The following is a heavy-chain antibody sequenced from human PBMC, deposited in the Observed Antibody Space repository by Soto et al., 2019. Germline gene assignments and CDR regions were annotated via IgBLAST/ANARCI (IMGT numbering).Heavy chain of an antibody. CDR2: ISSNGIGT. Sequence: EVPLVASGGGLAQPGGSLRRSCAASGFTFSSDAMEWVRQAPGTGLEYVSGISSNGIGTYYASSVKGRFTISRDNSRDTVYLQMDSLRPDDLAVYYCARRARAVYYYMDVWGEGTTVTV. D-gene: IGHD6-6*01. CDR1: GFTFSSDA. CDR3: ARRARAVYYYMDV. J-gene: IGHJ6*03. V-gene: IGHV3-64*01.